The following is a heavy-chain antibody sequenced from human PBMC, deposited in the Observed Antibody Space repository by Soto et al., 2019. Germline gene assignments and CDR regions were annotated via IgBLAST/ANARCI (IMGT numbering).Heavy chain of an antibody. Sequence: PSQTLSLTCAISGDSVPSNSAAWNWIRQSPSRGLEWLGRTYYRSKWYNDYAVSVKSRITINPDTSKNQFSLQLNSVTPEDTAVYYCAREERKGSSGDYGMDVWGQGTTVTVSS. CDR3: AREERKGSSGDYGMDV. V-gene: IGHV6-1*01. CDR2: TYYRSKWYN. D-gene: IGHD6-6*01. CDR1: GDSVPSNSAA. J-gene: IGHJ6*02.